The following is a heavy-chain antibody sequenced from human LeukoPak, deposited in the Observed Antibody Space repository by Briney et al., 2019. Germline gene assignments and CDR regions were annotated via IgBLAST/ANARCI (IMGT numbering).Heavy chain of an antibody. CDR2: INQDGSEQ. V-gene: IGHV3-7*01. D-gene: IGHD6-13*01. CDR1: GFTFSTYW. J-gene: IGHJ4*02. CDR3: ARDAGTVAAAGTYDY. Sequence: GGSLRLTCATSGFTFSTYWMSWVRQPPGKGLEWVANINQDGSEQYFVDSVRGRFTISRDNAKKSLSLQMNSLRAEDTAVYYCARDAGTVAAAGTYDYWGQGTLVTVSS.